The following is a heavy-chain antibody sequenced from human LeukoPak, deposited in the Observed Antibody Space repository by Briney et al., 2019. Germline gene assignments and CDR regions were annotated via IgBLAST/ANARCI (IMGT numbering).Heavy chain of an antibody. D-gene: IGHD7-27*01. CDR3: GSKTGRTGTYY. V-gene: IGHV3-23*05. Sequence: GGSLGISCAAPGFNFSDFVMNWVRQAPGKGLEWDSAIFSSGSNTYYADSVKGRFTISRDNSKNALFLQMNSLRAEDTAVYPCGSKTGRTGTYYWGQGTLVTVSS. J-gene: IGHJ4*02. CDR1: GFNFSDFV. CDR2: IFSSGSNT.